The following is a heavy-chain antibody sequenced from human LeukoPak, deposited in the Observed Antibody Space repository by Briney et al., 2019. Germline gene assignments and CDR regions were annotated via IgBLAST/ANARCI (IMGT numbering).Heavy chain of an antibody. CDR1: GGSISSSSYY. D-gene: IGHD3-3*01. CDR3: ARRTKYYDFWSGYPGPHDY. J-gene: IGHJ4*02. CDR2: IYYSGST. Sequence: RPSETLSLTCTVSGGSISSSSYYWGWIRQPPGKGLEWIGSIYYSGSTYYNSSLKSRVTISVDTSKNQFSLKLSSVTAADTAVYYCARRTKYYDFWSGYPGPHDYWGQGTLVTVSS. V-gene: IGHV4-39*01.